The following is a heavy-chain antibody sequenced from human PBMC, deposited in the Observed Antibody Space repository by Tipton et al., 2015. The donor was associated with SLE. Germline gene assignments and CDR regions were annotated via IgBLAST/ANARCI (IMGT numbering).Heavy chain of an antibody. D-gene: IGHD6-19*01. CDR3: AREKATKGSGWVRSYNWFDA. V-gene: IGHV1-3*01. CDR1: GYTFTSYT. J-gene: IGHJ5*02. Sequence: QLVQSGAEVKKPGASVTVSCRASGYTFTSYTLHWVRQAPGQRLEWVGWINAGNGNTRYSQKFQDRVTITRDTSATTVFMELSSLKSEDTSVYFCAREKATKGSGWVRSYNWFDAWGPGTLVTVSS. CDR2: INAGNGNT.